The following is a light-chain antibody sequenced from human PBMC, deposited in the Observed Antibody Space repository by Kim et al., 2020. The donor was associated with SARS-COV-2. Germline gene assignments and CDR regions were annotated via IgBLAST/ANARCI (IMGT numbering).Light chain of an antibody. CDR2: SAS. CDR3: HQYGSSRWT. Sequence: SPGDRATLSCRASQSVSSSSLAWSQQKPGQAPRLLIYSASSRTTGIPDRFSGSGSGTDFTLTISRLEPEDFAVYYCHQYGSSRWTFGQGTKVDIK. J-gene: IGKJ1*01. CDR1: QSVSSSS. V-gene: IGKV3-20*01.